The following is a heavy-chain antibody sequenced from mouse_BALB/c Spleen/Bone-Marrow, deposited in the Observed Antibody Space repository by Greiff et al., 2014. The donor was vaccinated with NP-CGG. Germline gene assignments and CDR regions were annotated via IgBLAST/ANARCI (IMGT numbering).Heavy chain of an antibody. D-gene: IGHD1-1*01. CDR2: IYPGNSDT. J-gene: IGHJ3*01. Sequence: VQLKQSGTVLARPGASVKMSCKASGYTFTSYWMHWVKQRPGQGLEWIGAIYPGNSDTSYNQKFKGKAKLTAVTSISTAYMELSSLTNEDSAVYYCTRVYYYGSAWFAYWGQGTLVTVSA. CDR1: GYTFTSYW. V-gene: IGHV1-5*01. CDR3: TRVYYYGSAWFAY.